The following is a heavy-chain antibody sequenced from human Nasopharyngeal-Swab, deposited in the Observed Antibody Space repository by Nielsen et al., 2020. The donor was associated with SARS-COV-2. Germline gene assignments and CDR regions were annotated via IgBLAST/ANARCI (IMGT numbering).Heavy chain of an antibody. Sequence: GESLKISCAASGFTFSSYAMSWVRQAPGKGLEWVSAISGSDHTTYYADSVKGRFTISRDNSKNTVNLQMNSLRVEDTAIYYCAKDRDSGDDSDDYYHYYGMDVWGQGTTVTVFS. CDR1: GFTFSSYA. J-gene: IGHJ6*02. D-gene: IGHD5-12*01. V-gene: IGHV3-23*01. CDR3: AKDRDSGDDSDDYYHYYGMDV. CDR2: ISGSDHTT.